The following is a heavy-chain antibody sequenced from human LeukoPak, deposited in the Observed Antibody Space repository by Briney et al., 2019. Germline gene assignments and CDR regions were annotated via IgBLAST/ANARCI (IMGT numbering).Heavy chain of an antibody. D-gene: IGHD3-22*01. CDR2: INDYTGNT. Sequence: SETLSLTCDVFGGSFADYFWTWIRQSPGKGLEWIGEINDYTGNTNYNPSLNSRVSISLEKSKNQFSLELRSVTAADTAVYYCARGRIAKIVVVHSFHYGMDVWGQGTTVTVSS. CDR1: GGSFADYF. V-gene: IGHV4-34*01. CDR3: ARGRIAKIVVVHSFHYGMDV. J-gene: IGHJ6*02.